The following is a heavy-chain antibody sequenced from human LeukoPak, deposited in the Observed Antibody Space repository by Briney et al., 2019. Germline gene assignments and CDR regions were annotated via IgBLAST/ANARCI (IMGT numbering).Heavy chain of an antibody. CDR3: ARLWSGSSIDY. CDR1: GYTFTSYY. V-gene: IGHV1-46*01. J-gene: IGHJ4*02. Sequence: ASVKVSCKASGYTFTSYYMHWVRQAPGQGLEWMGIINPSDGSTSYAQKLQGRVTMTRDMSTSTVYMELSSLRSEDTAVYYCARLWSGSSIDYWGQGTLVTVSS. CDR2: INPSDGST. D-gene: IGHD3-3*01.